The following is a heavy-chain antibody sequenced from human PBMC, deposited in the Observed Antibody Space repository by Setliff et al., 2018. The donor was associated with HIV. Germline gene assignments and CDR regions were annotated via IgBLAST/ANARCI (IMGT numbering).Heavy chain of an antibody. D-gene: IGHD3-3*01. CDR1: GGSISSYY. Sequence: SETLSLTCTVSGGSISSYYWSWIRQPPGKGLEWIGTIYHSGSTYYNPSLKSRVTISVDTSQNQFSLKLTSVTAADTAVYYCARESASTIFGVVIPSWFDPWGQGILVTVSS. V-gene: IGHV4-59*12. CDR3: ARESASTIFGVVIPSWFDP. CDR2: IYHSGST. J-gene: IGHJ5*02.